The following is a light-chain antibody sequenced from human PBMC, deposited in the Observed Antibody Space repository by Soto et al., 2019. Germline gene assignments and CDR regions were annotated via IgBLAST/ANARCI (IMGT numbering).Light chain of an antibody. Sequence: DIQLTQSPSFLSASVGDRVTITCRASQGIGSYLAWYQQKPGKAPKLLIYASSTLQSGVPSRFSGSGSGTEFTLTISSLQPEDFVTYYCQQLKSYPRAFCGGTKVEIK. CDR2: ASS. V-gene: IGKV1-9*01. CDR3: QQLKSYPRA. CDR1: QGIGSY. J-gene: IGKJ4*01.